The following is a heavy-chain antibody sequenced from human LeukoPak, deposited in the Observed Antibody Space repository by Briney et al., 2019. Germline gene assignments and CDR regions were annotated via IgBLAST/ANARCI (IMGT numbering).Heavy chain of an antibody. CDR3: ARDVDYAEGY. V-gene: IGHV3-66*02. D-gene: IGHD4-17*01. Sequence: GGSLRLSCAASGFSFNNYAMSWVRQAPGKGLEWVSIIYAGGSIYYADSVKGRFTISRDNSKNTLYLQMHSLRGEDTAVYYCARDVDYAEGYWGQGTLVTVSS. CDR1: GFSFNNYA. J-gene: IGHJ4*02. CDR2: IYAGGSI.